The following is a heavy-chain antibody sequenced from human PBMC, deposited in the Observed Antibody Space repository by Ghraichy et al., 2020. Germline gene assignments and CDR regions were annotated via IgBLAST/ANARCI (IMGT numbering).Heavy chain of an antibody. Sequence: ESLNISCTVTDGSISGYFWTYIRQPPGKGLEWIGYIYDSGSANYNPSLRSRVTISVDTSKKQFSLKLSSVTAADTAIYYCARGKWEDYSNYVGYFDYWGQGALIPVSP. D-gene: IGHD4-11*01. CDR1: DGSISGYF. CDR3: ARGKWEDYSNYVGYFDY. CDR2: IYDSGSA. J-gene: IGHJ4*02. V-gene: IGHV4-59*01.